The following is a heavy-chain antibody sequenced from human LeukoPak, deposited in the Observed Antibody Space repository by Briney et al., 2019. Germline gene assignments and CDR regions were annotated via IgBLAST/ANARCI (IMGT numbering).Heavy chain of an antibody. J-gene: IGHJ4*02. CDR2: INPDSGGT. CDR1: GYTFTGYY. V-gene: IGHV1-2*06. CDR3: ARVPPKSLVAAPPDY. Sequence: ASVKVSCKASGYTFTGYYMHWVRQAPGQGLEWMGRINPDSGGTNYAQKFQGRVTMTMDTSISTAYMELSRLRSDDTAVYYCARVPPKSLVAAPPDYWGQGTLVTVSS. D-gene: IGHD2-15*01.